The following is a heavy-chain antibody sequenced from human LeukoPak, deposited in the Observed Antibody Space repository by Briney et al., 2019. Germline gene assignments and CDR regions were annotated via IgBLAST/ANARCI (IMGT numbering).Heavy chain of an antibody. CDR3: ARVVDSTRAFHV. CDR1: GFTVSNNF. V-gene: IGHV3-66*01. Sequence: GGSLRLSCAASGFTVSNNFMSWVRQAPGQGLEWVSLISGGGGTYYAASVKGRFTISRGNSENSLYLQMNSLRPEDTAAYYCARVVDSTRAFHVWGQETLVIVSS. CDR2: ISGGGGT. D-gene: IGHD2-21*01. J-gene: IGHJ3*01.